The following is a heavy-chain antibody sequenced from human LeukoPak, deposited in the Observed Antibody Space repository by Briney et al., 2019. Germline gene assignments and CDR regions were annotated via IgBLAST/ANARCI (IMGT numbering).Heavy chain of an antibody. Sequence: GGSLRLSCAASGFTFSNYWMHWVRQAPGKGLVWVSRITSDGRSTSYVDSVKGRFTISRDNYKNTLYLQMNSLRGEDTALYYCARDVYYFGSGSYLDSWGQGALVTVSS. CDR2: ITSDGRST. V-gene: IGHV3-74*01. D-gene: IGHD3-10*01. J-gene: IGHJ4*02. CDR3: ARDVYYFGSGSYLDS. CDR1: GFTFSNYW.